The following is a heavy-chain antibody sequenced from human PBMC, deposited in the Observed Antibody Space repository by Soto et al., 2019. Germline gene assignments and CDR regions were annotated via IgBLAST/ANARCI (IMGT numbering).Heavy chain of an antibody. CDR1: GVTFSNAW. D-gene: IGHD1-1*01. CDR2: IKSKTDGGTT. Sequence: GGSLRLSCAASGVTFSNAWMSGVRQAPGKGLEWVGRIKSKTDGGTTDYAAHVKGRFTISRDDSKNTLYLQMNRLKTEDTAVYYCTTAATNDYYYCIDVWGKGTTVTVSS. V-gene: IGHV3-15*01. J-gene: IGHJ6*03. CDR3: TTAATNDYYYCIDV.